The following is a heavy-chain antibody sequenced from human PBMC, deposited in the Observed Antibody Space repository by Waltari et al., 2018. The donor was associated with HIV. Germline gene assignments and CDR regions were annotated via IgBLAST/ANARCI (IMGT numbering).Heavy chain of an antibody. J-gene: IGHJ3*02. CDR2: IYPSGST. CDR1: GGSTRSDS. CDR3: ARVYELRLDAFDI. Sequence: QVQLQESGPGRVEPSETLSPTGTVSGGSTRSDSWRWIRQPAGKGLEWIGRIYPSGSTNYNPSLKSRVTMSVDTSKNQFSLKLSSVTAADTAVYYCARVYELRLDAFDIWGQGTMVTVSS. V-gene: IGHV4-4*07. D-gene: IGHD1-7*01.